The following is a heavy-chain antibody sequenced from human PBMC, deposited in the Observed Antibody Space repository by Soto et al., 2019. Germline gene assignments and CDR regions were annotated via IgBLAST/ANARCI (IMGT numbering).Heavy chain of an antibody. D-gene: IGHD3-16*01. CDR2: ISSGRSTI. Sequence: EVQLVEAGGGLVQPGGSLRLSFTASGLTFSHYSLNLVRQRPGKGLEWVAHISSGRSTINYADSVRSRFTISRDDAKDSLYLQMNSLRDEDTAMYSCASDLSVAFVNKRFRFWGQGTLVTVSS. V-gene: IGHV3-48*02. CDR1: GLTFSHYS. J-gene: IGHJ4*02. CDR3: ASDLSVAFVNKRFRF.